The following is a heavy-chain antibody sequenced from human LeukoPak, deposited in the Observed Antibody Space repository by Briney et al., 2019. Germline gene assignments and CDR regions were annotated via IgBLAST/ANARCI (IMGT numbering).Heavy chain of an antibody. CDR1: GGSISSGGYY. CDR2: IYYSGST. CDR3: ARLFLGELYFDY. Sequence: SETLSLTCTVSGGSISSGGYYWSWIRQPPGKGLEWIGYIYYSGSTYYNPSLKSRVTISVDTSKNQFSLKLSSVTAADTAVYYCARLFLGELYFDYWGQGTLVTVSS. D-gene: IGHD3-16*01. V-gene: IGHV4-30-4*08. J-gene: IGHJ4*02.